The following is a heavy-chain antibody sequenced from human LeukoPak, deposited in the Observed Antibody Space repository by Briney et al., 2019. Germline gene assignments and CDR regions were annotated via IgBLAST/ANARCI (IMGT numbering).Heavy chain of an antibody. CDR1: GFTCSYE. J-gene: IGHJ4*02. D-gene: IGHD6-19*01. CDR2: MSSSGTPI. Sequence: SGGSLRLSCAASGFTCSYEMNWVRQAPGKGLEWVSYMSSSGTPIYYADSVKGRFTISRDNAKNSLYLQMNRLRAEDTAVYYCAGSSGWYRGGWNYWGQGTLVTVSS. CDR3: AGSSGWYRGGWNY. V-gene: IGHV3-48*03.